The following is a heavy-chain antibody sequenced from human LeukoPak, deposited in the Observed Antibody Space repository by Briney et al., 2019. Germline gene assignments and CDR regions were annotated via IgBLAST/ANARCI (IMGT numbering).Heavy chain of an antibody. V-gene: IGHV4-39*01. CDR3: ARWLLPYFDY. D-gene: IGHD5-12*01. CDR1: GGSISSSSYY. J-gene: IGHJ4*02. CDR2: VYYSGST. Sequence: SETLSLTCTVSGGSISSSSYYWGWIRQPPGKGLEWIGSVYYSGSTYHNPSLKSRVTISVDTSKNQFSLKLSSVTAADTAVYYCARWLLPYFDYWGQGTLVTVSS.